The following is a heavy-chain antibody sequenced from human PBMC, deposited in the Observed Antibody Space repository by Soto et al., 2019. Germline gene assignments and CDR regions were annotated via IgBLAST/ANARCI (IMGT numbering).Heavy chain of an antibody. CDR2: IYYSENT. J-gene: IGHJ4*02. CDR1: GASISSSSNH. D-gene: IGHD4-17*01. Sequence: LQLQESGPGLVKPSETLSLTCTVSGASISSSSNHWGWIRQPPGKGLEWIGNIYYSENTYYNPSLKSRVTIAVDTSKNQFSLRLTSVTAADTAVYYCATHPPYGPLDYWGQGTLVTVSS. CDR3: ATHPPYGPLDY. V-gene: IGHV4-39*01.